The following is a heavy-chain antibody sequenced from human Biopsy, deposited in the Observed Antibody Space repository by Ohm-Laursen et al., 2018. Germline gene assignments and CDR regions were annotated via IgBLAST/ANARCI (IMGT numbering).Heavy chain of an antibody. D-gene: IGHD3-10*01. CDR2: FDREERKT. CDR3: ATGPYYDTRFYYNVRPFDF. Sequence: ASVKVSCKVSGYTLTELSIHWVRQTGGKGLEWMGGFDREERKTIYAEKFQGRVTMTEDTSTDTVYMEVTSLRSDDTAVYYCATGPYYDTRFYYNVRPFDFWGQGTLVTVSS. V-gene: IGHV1-24*01. CDR1: GYTLTELS. J-gene: IGHJ4*02.